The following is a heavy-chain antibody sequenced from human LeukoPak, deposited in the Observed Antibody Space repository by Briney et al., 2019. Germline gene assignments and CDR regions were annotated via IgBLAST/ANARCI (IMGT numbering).Heavy chain of an antibody. CDR2: IYYTGRT. D-gene: IGHD2-2*01. CDR3: ARVASRSSWFAP. J-gene: IGHJ5*02. Sequence: PSETLSLTCTVPGGSISSYYWSWIRHPPRNRLDSIGYIYYTGRTTYNPSLQSRVTISLDTSKSQFSLTLTSVTAADTAVYYCARVASRSSWFAPWGQGTLVIVSS. V-gene: IGHV4-59*01. CDR1: GGSISSYY.